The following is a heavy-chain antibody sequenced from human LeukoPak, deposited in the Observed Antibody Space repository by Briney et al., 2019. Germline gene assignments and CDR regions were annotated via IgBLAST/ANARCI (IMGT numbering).Heavy chain of an antibody. CDR2: IYYSGST. J-gene: IGHJ5*02. CDR3: ARGARMWFGELLWGNWFDP. Sequence: SETLSFTCTVSGGSISSYYWSWIRQPPGKGLEWIGYIYYSGSTNYNPSLKSRVTISVDTSKNQFSLKLSSVTAADTAVYYCARGARMWFGELLWGNWFDPWGQGTLVTVSS. V-gene: IGHV4-59*01. CDR1: GGSISSYY. D-gene: IGHD3-10*01.